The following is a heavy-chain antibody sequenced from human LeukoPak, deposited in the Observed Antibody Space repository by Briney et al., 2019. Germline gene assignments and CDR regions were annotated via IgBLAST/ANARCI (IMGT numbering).Heavy chain of an antibody. CDR2: IYGADYTT. D-gene: IGHD1-7*01. J-gene: IGHJ4*02. CDR3: ARRPAGTRTFDY. Sequence: PGGSLKISCKGSGCSFTSYWIGWVRPVPGKGLEWMGVIYGADYTTIYSPPLHGQITISADKSISTASLQWTSLKASDTAMYYCARRPAGTRTFDYWGQGALVTVSS. CDR1: GCSFTSYW. V-gene: IGHV5-51*01.